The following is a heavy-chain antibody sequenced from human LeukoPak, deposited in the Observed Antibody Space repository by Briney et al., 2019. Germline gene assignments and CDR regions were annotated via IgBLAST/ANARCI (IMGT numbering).Heavy chain of an antibody. CDR2: ISGSGGST. D-gene: IGHD3-22*01. Sequence: GGSLRLSCAASGFTFSSYAMSWVRQAPGKGLEWVSTISGSGGSTHHADSVKGRFTISRDNAKNSLYLQMNSLRAEDTAVYYCARDALDYDSSGYYSYAFDIWGQGTMVTVSS. V-gene: IGHV3-23*01. CDR3: ARDALDYDSSGYYSYAFDI. CDR1: GFTFSSYA. J-gene: IGHJ3*02.